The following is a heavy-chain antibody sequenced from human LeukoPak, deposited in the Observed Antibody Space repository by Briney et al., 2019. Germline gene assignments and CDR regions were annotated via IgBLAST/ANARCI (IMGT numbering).Heavy chain of an antibody. CDR2: ISWNSDSI. CDR1: GFTFDDYA. Sequence: PGRSLRLSCAASGFTFDDYAMHWVRQVPGKGLEWVSGISWNSDSIGYADSVKGRFTISRDNAKNSLYLQMNSLRAEDTALYYCAEVMITFGGVRYGMDVWGQGTTVTVSS. CDR3: AEVMITFGGVRYGMDV. J-gene: IGHJ6*02. D-gene: IGHD3-16*01. V-gene: IGHV3-9*01.